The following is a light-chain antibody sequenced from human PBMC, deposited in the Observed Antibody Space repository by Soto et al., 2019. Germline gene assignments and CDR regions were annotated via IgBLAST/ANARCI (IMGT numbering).Light chain of an antibody. J-gene: IGLJ2*01. CDR1: SSDVGSYNL. Sequence: QSALTQPASVSGSPGQSITISCTGTSSDVGSYNLVSWYQQHPGKAPKLMIYEGSKWPSGVSNRFSGSKSGNTASLTISGLQAEDEADYYCCSYAGSSIRFGGGTKVTVL. V-gene: IGLV2-23*01. CDR3: CSYAGSSIR. CDR2: EGS.